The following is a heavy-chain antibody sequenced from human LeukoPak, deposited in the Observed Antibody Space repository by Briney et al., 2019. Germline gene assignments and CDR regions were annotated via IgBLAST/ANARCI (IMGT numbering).Heavy chain of an antibody. Sequence: SETLSLNCTVSGGSISSSSYYWGWIRQPPGKGLGWIGSIYYSGSTYYNPSLKSRVTISVDTSKNQFSLKLSSVTAADTAVYYCAKPGGATPDAFDIWGQGTMVTVSS. CDR2: IYYSGST. CDR1: GGSISSSSYY. J-gene: IGHJ3*02. CDR3: AKPGGATPDAFDI. D-gene: IGHD1-26*01. V-gene: IGHV4-39*07.